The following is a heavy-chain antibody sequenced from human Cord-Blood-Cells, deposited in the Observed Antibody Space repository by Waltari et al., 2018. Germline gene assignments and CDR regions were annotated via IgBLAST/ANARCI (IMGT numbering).Heavy chain of an antibody. V-gene: IGHV1-24*01. J-gene: IGHJ3*02. CDR3: ATPNSGYDPDAFDI. CDR2: FDPEDGET. Sequence: QVQLVQSGAEVKKPGASVKVSCKVSGYTLTALSMHWVREAPGKGLEWMGGFDPEDGETIYAQKVQGRVTMTEDTSTDTAYMELSSLRSEDTAVYYCATPNSGYDPDAFDIWGQGTMVTVSS. D-gene: IGHD5-12*01. CDR1: GYTLTALS.